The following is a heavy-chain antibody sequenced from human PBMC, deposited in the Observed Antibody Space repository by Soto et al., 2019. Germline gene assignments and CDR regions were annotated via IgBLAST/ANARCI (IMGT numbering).Heavy chain of an antibody. CDR2: ISGSGGST. J-gene: IGHJ6*02. Sequence: PWWSLRLSCAASGFTFSSYAMSWFRQAPGKGLEWVSAISGSGGSTYYADSVKGRFTISRDNSKNTLYLQMNSLRAEDTAVYYCAKDQDTDSPRHGMDVWGQGTTVTVSS. D-gene: IGHD2-15*01. CDR1: GFTFSSYA. V-gene: IGHV3-23*01. CDR3: AKDQDTDSPRHGMDV.